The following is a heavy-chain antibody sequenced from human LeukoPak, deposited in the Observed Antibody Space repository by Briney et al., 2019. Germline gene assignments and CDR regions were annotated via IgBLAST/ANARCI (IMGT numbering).Heavy chain of an antibody. CDR2: IYYSGST. CDR3: AREYYCDSSGYDRHDAFDI. J-gene: IGHJ3*02. V-gene: IGHV4-59*01. CDR1: GDSISSYY. Sequence: SETLSLTCTVSGDSISSYYWSWIRQPPGKGLEWIGYIYYSGSTNYNPSLKSRVTISVDTSKNQFSLKLSSVTAADTAVYYCAREYYCDSSGYDRHDAFDIWGQGTMVTVSS. D-gene: IGHD3-22*01.